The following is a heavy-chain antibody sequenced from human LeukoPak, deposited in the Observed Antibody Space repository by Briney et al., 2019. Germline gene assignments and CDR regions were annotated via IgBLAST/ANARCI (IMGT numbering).Heavy chain of an antibody. J-gene: IGHJ4*02. CDR1: GGSFSGYY. D-gene: IGHD3-3*01. V-gene: IGHV4-34*01. CDR2: LNHSGST. CDR3: ARGRVTLRFLEWLPDYFDY. Sequence: PSETLSLTCAVYGGSFSGYYWSWIRQHPGKGLEWIGELNHSGSTNYNPSLKSRVTISVDTSKNQFSLKLSSVTAADTAVYYCARGRVTLRFLEWLPDYFDYWGQGTLVTVSS.